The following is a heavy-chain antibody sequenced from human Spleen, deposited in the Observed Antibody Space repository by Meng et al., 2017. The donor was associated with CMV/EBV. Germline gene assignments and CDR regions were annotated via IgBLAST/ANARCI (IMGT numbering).Heavy chain of an antibody. D-gene: IGHD3-3*01. CDR1: GYSFTSYW. J-gene: IGHJ6*02. CDR3: ATSYDFWSGPHYYYGMDV. Sequence: GESLKISCKGSGYSFTSYWIGWVRQMPGKGLEWMGIIYPGDSDTRYSPSFQGQVTISADKSISTAYLQWSRLKASDTAMYYCATSYDFWSGPHYYYGMDVWGQGTTVTVSS. CDR2: IYPGDSDT. V-gene: IGHV5-51*01.